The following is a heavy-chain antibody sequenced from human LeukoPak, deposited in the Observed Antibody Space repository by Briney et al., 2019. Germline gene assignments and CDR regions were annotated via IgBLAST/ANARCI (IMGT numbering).Heavy chain of an antibody. V-gene: IGHV3-23*01. CDR3: ARDRMGYCSGGSCFPYYYYYYMDV. CDR1: GFTFSSYA. J-gene: IGHJ6*03. D-gene: IGHD2-15*01. CDR2: ISGSGSST. Sequence: GGSLRLSCAASGFTFSSYAMNWVRQAPGKGLEWVSTISGSGSSTYYADSVKGRFTISRDNSKNTLYLQMNSLRAEDTAVYYCARDRMGYCSGGSCFPYYYYYYMDVWGKGTTVTVSS.